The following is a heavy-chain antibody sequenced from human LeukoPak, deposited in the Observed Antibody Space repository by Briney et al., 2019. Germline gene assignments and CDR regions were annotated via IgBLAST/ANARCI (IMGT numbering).Heavy chain of an antibody. CDR3: ARGVAEVGTKRLWFDP. Sequence: SETLSLTCTVSGGSISSGDYYWSWIRQPPGKGLEWIGYIYYSGSTYYNPSLKSRVTISVDTSKNQFSLKLSSVTAADTAVYYCARGVAEVGTKRLWFDPWGQGTLVTVSS. CDR1: GGSISSGDYY. V-gene: IGHV4-30-4*08. CDR2: IYYSGST. J-gene: IGHJ5*02. D-gene: IGHD6-19*01.